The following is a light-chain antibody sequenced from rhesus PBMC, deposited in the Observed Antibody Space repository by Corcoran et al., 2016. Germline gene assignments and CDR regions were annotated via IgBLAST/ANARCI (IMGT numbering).Light chain of an antibody. J-gene: IGLJ1*01. V-gene: IGLV7-76*01. CDR2: NTD. CDR3: FLFFTGIHI. Sequence: QAVVTQEPSMTVSPGGTVTLTCGFSTGAVTSDNWPNWFQQKPGQVPRLLMYNTDIKSSWTPARFSGSLAGGRAVLTLSGVQAEDEADYYCFLFFTGIHIFGSGTRLTVL. CDR1: TGAVTSDNW.